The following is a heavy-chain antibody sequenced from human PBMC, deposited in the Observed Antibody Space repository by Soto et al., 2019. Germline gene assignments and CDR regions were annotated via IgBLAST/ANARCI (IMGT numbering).Heavy chain of an antibody. D-gene: IGHD2-21*02. CDR1: GYTLTELS. CDR2: FDPEDGET. Sequence: ASVKVSCKVSGYTLTELSMHWVRQAPGKGLEWMGGFDPEDGETIYAQKFQGRVTMTEDTSTDTAYMELSSLRPEDTAVYYCATSHCVGDRYTEPLATWGQGTLVTVSS. CDR3: ATSHCVGDRYTEPLAT. J-gene: IGHJ4*02. V-gene: IGHV1-24*01.